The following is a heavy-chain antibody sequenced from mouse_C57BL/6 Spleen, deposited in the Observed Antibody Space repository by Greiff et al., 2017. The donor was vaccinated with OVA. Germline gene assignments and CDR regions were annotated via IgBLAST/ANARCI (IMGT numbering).Heavy chain of an antibody. V-gene: IGHV14-2*01. D-gene: IGHD1-1*01. J-gene: IGHJ1*03. Sequence: EVKVVESGAEFVKPGVSVKLSCSASGFNIKDYYMHWVQQRTEQGLEWIGRIDPEDGETKYAPKFQGKATITADTSANTVYKQLSSLESEDTAFNYSARCDSSQRYFEVWGTETTVTISS. CDR3: ARCDSSQRYFEV. CDR2: IDPEDGET. CDR1: GFNIKDYY.